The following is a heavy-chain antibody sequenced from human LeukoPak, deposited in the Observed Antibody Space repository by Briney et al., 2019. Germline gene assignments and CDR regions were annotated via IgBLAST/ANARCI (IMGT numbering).Heavy chain of an antibody. CDR1: GFTFSSYA. CDR2: ISGSGGST. V-gene: IGHV3-23*01. CDR3: AKRCSGGSCYSDY. J-gene: IGHJ4*02. D-gene: IGHD2-15*01. Sequence: PGGSLRLSCAASGFTFSSYAMSWVRQAPGKGLEWVSAISGSGGSTYYADSVKGRFTISRDNSKNTLYLQMNSLRTEDTAVYYCAKRCSGGSCYSDYWGQGTLVTVSS.